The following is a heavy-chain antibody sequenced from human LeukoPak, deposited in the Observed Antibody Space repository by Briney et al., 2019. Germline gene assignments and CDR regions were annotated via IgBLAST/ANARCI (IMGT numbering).Heavy chain of an antibody. CDR2: IYYSGST. Sequence: SETLSLTCTVSGGSISSSSYYWGWIRQPPGKGLEWIGSIYYSGSTYYNPSLKSRVTISVDTSKNQFSLKLSSVTAADTAVNYCARHTHYYDSSGYPPDYWGQGTLVTVSS. J-gene: IGHJ4*02. V-gene: IGHV4-39*01. CDR1: GGSISSSSYY. D-gene: IGHD3-22*01. CDR3: ARHTHYYDSSGYPPDY.